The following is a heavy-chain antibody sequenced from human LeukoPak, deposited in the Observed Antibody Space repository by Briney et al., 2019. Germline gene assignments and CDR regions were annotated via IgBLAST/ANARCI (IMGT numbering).Heavy chain of an antibody. CDR3: ARATGTWGHDGFDI. CDR2: ISGDSSNT. J-gene: IGHJ3*02. D-gene: IGHD3-16*01. Sequence: ASVKVSCKAYGYNFMSHGISWVRQAPGQGLEWMGWISGDSSNTNYAQRLQGRVTMTTDTSTTTAYMELRSLRSDDTAVYYCARATGTWGHDGFDIWGQGTMSPSPQ. CDR1: GYNFMSHG. V-gene: IGHV1-18*01.